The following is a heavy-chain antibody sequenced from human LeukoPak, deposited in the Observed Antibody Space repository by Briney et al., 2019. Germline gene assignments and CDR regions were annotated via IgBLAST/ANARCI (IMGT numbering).Heavy chain of an antibody. CDR1: GGSISSYY. J-gene: IGHJ4*02. V-gene: IGHV4-4*07. Sequence: SETLSLTCTVSGGSISSYYWSWIRQPAGKGLEWIGRIYTSGSTNYNPSLKSRVTMSVDTSKNQFSLKLSSVTAADTAVYYCARGGRLAYGSGSYLTTPFDYWGQGTLVTVSS. CDR2: IYTSGST. CDR3: ARGGRLAYGSGSYLTTPFDY. D-gene: IGHD3-10*01.